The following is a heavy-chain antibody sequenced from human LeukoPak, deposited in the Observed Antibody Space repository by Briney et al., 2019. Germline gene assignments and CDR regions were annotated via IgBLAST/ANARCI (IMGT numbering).Heavy chain of an antibody. D-gene: IGHD3-3*01. J-gene: IGHJ4*02. CDR3: ARDLERRRYYDFWSGYYTFDY. CDR1: GYTFTSYD. V-gene: IGHV1-2*02. Sequence: ASVKVSCKASGYTFTSYDINWVRQAPGQGLEWMGWINPNSGGTNYAQKFQGRVTTTRDTSISTAYMELSRLRSDDTAVYYCARDLERRRYYDFWSGYYTFDYWGQGTLVTVSS. CDR2: INPNSGGT.